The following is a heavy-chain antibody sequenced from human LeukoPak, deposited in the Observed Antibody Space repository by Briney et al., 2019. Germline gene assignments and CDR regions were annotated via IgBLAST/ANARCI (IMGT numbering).Heavy chain of an antibody. CDR3: ARFSGWSDIDY. V-gene: IGHV1-8*02. D-gene: IGHD6-19*01. Sequence: ASVKVSCKASGYTFTGYYMHWVRQATGQGLEWMGWMNPNSGNTGYAQKFQGRVTMTRNTSISTAYMELSSLRSEDTAVYYCARFSGWSDIDYWGQGTLVTISS. CDR1: GYTFTGYY. CDR2: MNPNSGNT. J-gene: IGHJ4*02.